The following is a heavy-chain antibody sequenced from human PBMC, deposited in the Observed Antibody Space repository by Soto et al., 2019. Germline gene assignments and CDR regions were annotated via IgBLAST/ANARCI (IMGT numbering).Heavy chain of an antibody. Sequence: QVQLQESGPGLVKPSQTLSLTCTVTGDSITSGGYYWSWIRQHPGKGLEWLGYIYGSWRSGSTLYNPSLKCRVPLSADASKTQASLNLSSVTVAETAVYCYTKKQAGYVSGIDYWGQGTLVNVPS. D-gene: IGHD2-15*01. V-gene: IGHV4-31*03. CDR3: TKKQAGYVSGIDY. J-gene: IGHJ4*02. CDR1: GDSITSGGYY. CDR2: IYGSWRSGST.